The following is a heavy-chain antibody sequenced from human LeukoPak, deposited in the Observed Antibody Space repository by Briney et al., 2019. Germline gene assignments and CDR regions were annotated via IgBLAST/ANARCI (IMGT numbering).Heavy chain of an antibody. CDR1: GFTFSDYY. V-gene: IGHV3-23*01. D-gene: IGHD2-15*01. Sequence: GGSLRLSCAASGFTFSDYYMSWIRQAPGKGLEWVSAISGSGGSTYYADSVKGRFTISRDNSKNTLYLQMNSLRAEDTAVYYCAKVVVAAKWAFDIWGQGTMVTVSS. CDR3: AKVVVAAKWAFDI. J-gene: IGHJ3*02. CDR2: ISGSGGST.